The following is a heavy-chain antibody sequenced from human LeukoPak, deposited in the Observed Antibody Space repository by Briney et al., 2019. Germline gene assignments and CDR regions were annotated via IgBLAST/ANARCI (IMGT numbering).Heavy chain of an antibody. V-gene: IGHV3-30*02. CDR1: GFTFSSYG. J-gene: IGHJ4*02. Sequence: GGSLRLSCAASGFTFSSYGMHWVRQAPGKGLEWVAFIRYDGSNKYYADSVKGRFTISRDNSKNTLYLQMISLRAEDTAVYYCAKVGYSSSWYYFDYWGQGTLVTVSS. CDR2: IRYDGSNK. D-gene: IGHD6-13*01. CDR3: AKVGYSSSWYYFDY.